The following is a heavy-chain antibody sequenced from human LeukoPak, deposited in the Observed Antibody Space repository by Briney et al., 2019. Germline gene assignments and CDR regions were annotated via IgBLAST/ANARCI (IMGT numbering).Heavy chain of an antibody. CDR3: AKDPYSREYENSYYFDY. V-gene: IGHV3-66*01. J-gene: IGHJ4*02. CDR2: IYYSGNT. Sequence: LTGGSLRLSCAASGFTFSDYYMSWVRQAPGKGLEWVSVIYYSGNTFYAASVKGRFTISRDNSKNTLYLQMNSLRAEDTAVYYCAKDPYSREYENSYYFDYWGQGTLVTVSS. D-gene: IGHD6-13*01. CDR1: GFTFSDYY.